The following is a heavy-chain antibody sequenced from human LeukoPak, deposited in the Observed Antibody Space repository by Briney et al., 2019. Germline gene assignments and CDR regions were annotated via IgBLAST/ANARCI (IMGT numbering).Heavy chain of an antibody. CDR2: INPSGGST. D-gene: IGHD3-22*01. V-gene: IGHV1-46*01. CDR1: GYTFTSYY. CDR3: ARDPSMIRVYVGYMDV. Sequence: ASAKVSCKASGYTFTSYYMHWVRQAPGQGLEWMGIINPSGGSTSYAQKFQGRVTMTRDMSTSTVYMELSSLRSEDTAVYYCARDPSMIRVYVGYMDVWGKGTTVTVSS. J-gene: IGHJ6*03.